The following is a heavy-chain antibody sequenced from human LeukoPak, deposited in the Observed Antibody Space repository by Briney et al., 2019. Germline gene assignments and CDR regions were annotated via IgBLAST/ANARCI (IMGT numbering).Heavy chain of an antibody. Sequence: GGSLRLSCAASGFTFSSYSMNWVRQAPGKGLEWVSYISSSSSTIYYADSVKGRFTISRDNAKNSLYLQINSLRAEDTAVYYCARDGYYDSSDPPPFDIWGQGTMVTVSS. CDR2: ISSSSSTI. D-gene: IGHD3-22*01. V-gene: IGHV3-48*04. CDR1: GFTFSSYS. CDR3: ARDGYYDSSDPPPFDI. J-gene: IGHJ3*02.